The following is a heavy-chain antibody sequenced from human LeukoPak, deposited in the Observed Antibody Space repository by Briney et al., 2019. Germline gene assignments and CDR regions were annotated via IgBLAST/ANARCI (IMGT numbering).Heavy chain of an antibody. CDR1: GFTFDDYA. J-gene: IGHJ3*02. D-gene: IGHD3-22*01. CDR2: ISWNSGSI. V-gene: IGHV3-9*01. CDR3: AKAYYDSSGLDAFDI. Sequence: PGGSLRLSCAASGFTFDDYAMHWVRQAPGKGLEWVSGISWNSGSIGYADSVKGRFTISRDNSKNTLYLQMNSLRAEDTAVYYCAKAYYDSSGLDAFDIWGQGTMVTVSS.